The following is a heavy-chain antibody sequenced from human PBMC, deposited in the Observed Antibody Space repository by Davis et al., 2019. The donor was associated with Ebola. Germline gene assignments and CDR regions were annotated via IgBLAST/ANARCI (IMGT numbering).Heavy chain of an antibody. V-gene: IGHV3-7*01. CDR1: GFTFSSYA. D-gene: IGHD2-15*01. J-gene: IGHJ4*02. CDR3: ARVLVAATLGPFDY. Sequence: GESLKISCAASGFTFSSYAMSWVRQAPGKGLEWVANIKQDGSEKYYVDSVKGRFTISRDNAKNPLYLQMNSLRAEDTAVYYCARVLVAATLGPFDYWGQGTLVTVSS. CDR2: IKQDGSEK.